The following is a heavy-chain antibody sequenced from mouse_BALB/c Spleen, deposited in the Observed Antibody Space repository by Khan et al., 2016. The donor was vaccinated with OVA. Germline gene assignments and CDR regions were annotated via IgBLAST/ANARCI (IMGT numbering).Heavy chain of an antibody. D-gene: IGHD4-1*01. J-gene: IGHJ3*01. CDR3: ARAGWDVFAY. CDR2: IYPGSDST. CDR1: GYTFTDYV. V-gene: IGHV1-77*01. Sequence: QIQLQQSGPELVKPGASVKMSCKATGYTFTDYVMNWVRQRNGQGLEWIGQIYPGSDSTHYNEKFKGKATLTADRSSSTAYMQLSNLTSEDSAVYFCARAGWDVFAYWGQGTLVTVSA.